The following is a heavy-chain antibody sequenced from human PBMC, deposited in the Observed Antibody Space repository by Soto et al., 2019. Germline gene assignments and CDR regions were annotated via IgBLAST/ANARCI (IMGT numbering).Heavy chain of an antibody. CDR2: VDPRDSYV. D-gene: IGHD2-8*01. V-gene: IGHV5-10-1*01. CDR1: GYTFTTFW. J-gene: IGHJ5*02. CDR3: ARIYCTTATCDSWFDP. Sequence: GESLKISCTGFGYTFTTFWISWVRQMPGKGLEWLGRVDPRDSYVTYNPSFEGHVTISADKSISTAYLQWGSLKASDTAMYFCARIYCTTATCDSWFDPWGQGTLVTVSS.